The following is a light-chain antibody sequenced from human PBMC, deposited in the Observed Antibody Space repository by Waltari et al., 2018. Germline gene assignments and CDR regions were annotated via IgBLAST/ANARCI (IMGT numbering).Light chain of an antibody. J-gene: IGLJ1*01. CDR2: GNR. V-gene: IGLV1-40*01. CDR3: QSYDSSLSGSNV. CDR1: SSNIGAGYD. Sequence: QSVLTQPPSVSGVPGQRVTISCTGSSSNIGAGYDVHWYQQLPGTAPKLLIYGNRKRPSGVPARFSGSKSGTSASLAITGLQAEDEADYYCQSYDSSLSGSNVFGTGTKVTVL.